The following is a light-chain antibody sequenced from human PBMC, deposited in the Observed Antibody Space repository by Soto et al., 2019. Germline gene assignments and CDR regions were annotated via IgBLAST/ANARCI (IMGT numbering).Light chain of an antibody. CDR3: QQRSNWPPAIT. J-gene: IGKJ5*01. CDR1: QSVSSY. Sequence: EIVLTQSPATLSLSPGERATLSCRASQSVSSYLAWYQQKPGQAPRLLIYDASNRATGIPAGFSGSGSGTEFTLTISSLEPEDFAVYYWQQRSNWPPAITFCQGTRLEIK. V-gene: IGKV3-11*01. CDR2: DAS.